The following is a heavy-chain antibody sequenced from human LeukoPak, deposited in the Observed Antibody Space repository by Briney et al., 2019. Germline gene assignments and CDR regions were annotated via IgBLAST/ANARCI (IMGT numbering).Heavy chain of an antibody. CDR3: ARDYSLEQWLVLHWFDP. J-gene: IGHJ5*02. D-gene: IGHD6-19*01. CDR2: ISAYNGNT. V-gene: IGHV1-18*01. CDR1: GYTFTSYG. Sequence: ASVKFSCKASGYTFTSYGISWVRQAPGQGLEWMGWISAYNGNTNYAQKLQGRVTMTTDTSTSTAYMELRSLRSDDTAVYYCARDYSLEQWLVLHWFDPWGQGTLVTVSS.